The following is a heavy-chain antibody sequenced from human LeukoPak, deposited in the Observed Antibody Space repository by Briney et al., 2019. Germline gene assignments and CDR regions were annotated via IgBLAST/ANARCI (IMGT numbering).Heavy chain of an antibody. J-gene: IGHJ4*02. Sequence: PSETLFLTCTVSGGSISSYYWSWIRQPPGKGLEWIGYIYYSGSTNYNPSLKSRVTISVDTSKNQFSLKLSSVTAADTAVYYCARELDYSESSGYFGYWGQGTLVTVSS. D-gene: IGHD3-22*01. CDR3: ARELDYSESSGYFGY. V-gene: IGHV4-59*12. CDR1: GGSISSYY. CDR2: IYYSGST.